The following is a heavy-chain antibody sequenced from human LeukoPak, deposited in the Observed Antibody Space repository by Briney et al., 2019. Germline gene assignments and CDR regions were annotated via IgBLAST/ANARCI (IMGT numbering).Heavy chain of an antibody. D-gene: IGHD2-2*01. J-gene: IGHJ6*03. V-gene: IGHV3-7*01. CDR2: IEHDGTTK. CDR1: GFTFSNYW. Sequence: GGSLRLSCTVSGFTFSNYWMSWVRQAPGKGLERVANIEHDGTTKFYLDSVKGRFTISRDNARGSLYLQMNSLRAEDTAVYYCARKGCSSISCLYYYYMDVWGKGTTVTVSS. CDR3: ARKGCSSISCLYYYYMDV.